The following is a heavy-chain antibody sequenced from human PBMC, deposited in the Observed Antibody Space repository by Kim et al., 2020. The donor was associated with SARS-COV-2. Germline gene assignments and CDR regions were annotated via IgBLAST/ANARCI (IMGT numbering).Heavy chain of an antibody. J-gene: IGHJ4*02. D-gene: IGHD3-22*01. V-gene: IGHV4-38-2*02. CDR3: ARDVGLYYFDY. Sequence: SETLSLTCTVSGYSISSGYYWGWIRQPPGKGLEWIGSIYHSGSTYYNPSLKSRVTISVDTSKNQFSLKLSSVTAADTAVYYCARDVGLYYFDYWGQGTL. CDR2: IYHSGST. CDR1: GYSISSGYY.